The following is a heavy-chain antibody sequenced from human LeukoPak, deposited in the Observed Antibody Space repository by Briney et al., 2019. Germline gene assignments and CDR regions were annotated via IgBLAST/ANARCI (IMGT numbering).Heavy chain of an antibody. J-gene: IGHJ3*02. CDR3: ARGDYSSGWYPRGTPI. V-gene: IGHV4-59*01. Sequence: SETLSLTCTVSGGSISSYYWSWIRQPPGKGLEWIGYIYFSGTTNYNPSLKSRVTISVDTSKNQFSLKLSSVTAADTAVYYCARGDYSSGWYPRGTPIWGQGTMVTVSS. D-gene: IGHD6-19*01. CDR1: GGSISSYY. CDR2: IYFSGTT.